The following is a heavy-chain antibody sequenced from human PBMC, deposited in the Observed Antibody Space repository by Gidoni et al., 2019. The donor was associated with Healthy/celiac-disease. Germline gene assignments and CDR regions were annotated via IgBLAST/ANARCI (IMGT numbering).Heavy chain of an antibody. Sequence: EVQLVESGGGLVKPGGSLRLSCAASGSTFSSYSMNWVRQAPGKGLEWVSSISSSSSYIYYADSVKGRFTISRDNAKNSLYLQMNSLRAEDTAVYYCARAHINYYDSSGIFDYWGQGTLVTVSS. CDR2: ISSSSSYI. CDR1: GSTFSSYS. D-gene: IGHD3-22*01. J-gene: IGHJ4*02. CDR3: ARAHINYYDSSGIFDY. V-gene: IGHV3-21*01.